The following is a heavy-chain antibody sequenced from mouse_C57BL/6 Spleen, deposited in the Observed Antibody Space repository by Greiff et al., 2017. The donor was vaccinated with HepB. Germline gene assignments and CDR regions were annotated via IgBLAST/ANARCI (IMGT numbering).Heavy chain of an antibody. D-gene: IGHD2-4*01. CDR2: LNPSNGGT. CDR1: GYTFTSYW. V-gene: IGHV1-53*01. J-gene: IGHJ3*01. CDR3: EMGVYYDDEEEVAY. Sequence: QVHVKQSGTELVKPGASVKLSCKASGYTFTSYWMHWVKPRPGQGLEWIGNLNPSNGGTNYNEKFKSKATLTVDKSSSTAYLQLSSLTSGDSAVYYSEMGVYYDDEEEVAYWGQGTWVTVSA.